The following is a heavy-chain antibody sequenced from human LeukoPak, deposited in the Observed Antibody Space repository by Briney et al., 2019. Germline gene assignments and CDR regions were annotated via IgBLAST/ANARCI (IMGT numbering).Heavy chain of an antibody. CDR1: GFTFSTYW. Sequence: GGSLRLSCAASGFTFSTYWMHWVRQAPGKGLVWVSRIKSDGSTNYADSVKGRFTISRDNAKNTLSLQMNSLRPEDTGVYYCARAPSEIGGYYPEYFRHWGQGTLFTVSS. CDR3: ARAPSEIGGYYPEYFRH. D-gene: IGHD3-3*01. V-gene: IGHV3-74*01. CDR2: IKSDGST. J-gene: IGHJ1*01.